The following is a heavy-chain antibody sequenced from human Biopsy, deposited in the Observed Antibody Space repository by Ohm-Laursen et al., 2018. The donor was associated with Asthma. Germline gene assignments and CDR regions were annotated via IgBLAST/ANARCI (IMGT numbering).Heavy chain of an antibody. CDR2: IYFSGST. Sequence: SQTLSLTCAVYGGSFSSNYWSWIRQTPGKGLEWIGYIYFSGSTNYNPSLKSRVTMSVDTSKNQFSLNLRSVTAADTAVYYCARDVSFGRFLEWSSGMDVWGQGTTVTVSS. CDR3: ARDVSFGRFLEWSSGMDV. CDR1: GGSFSSNY. J-gene: IGHJ6*02. V-gene: IGHV4-59*01. D-gene: IGHD3-3*01.